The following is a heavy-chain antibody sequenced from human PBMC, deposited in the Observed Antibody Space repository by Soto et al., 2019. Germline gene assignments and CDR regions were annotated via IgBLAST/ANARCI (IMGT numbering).Heavy chain of an antibody. J-gene: IGHJ4*02. D-gene: IGHD3-22*01. Sequence: ASVKVSCKASGYTFTSYAMHWVRQAPGQRLEWMGWINAGNGNTKYSQKFQGRVTITRDTSASTAYMELSSLRSDDTAVYYCARATGEFTYDSSGYPNWGQGTRVTVSS. CDR1: GYTFTSYA. V-gene: IGHV1-3*01. CDR3: ARATGEFTYDSSGYPN. CDR2: INAGNGNT.